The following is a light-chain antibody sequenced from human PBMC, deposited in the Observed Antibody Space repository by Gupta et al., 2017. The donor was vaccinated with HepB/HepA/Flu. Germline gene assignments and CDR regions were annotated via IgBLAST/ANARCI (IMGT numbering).Light chain of an antibody. J-gene: IGKJ2*02. V-gene: IGKV4-1*01. CDR2: WAS. CDR3: QQYYTTPRN. Sequence: DFVMTQSPDSLAVSLGERATINCKSSQSVLYSSNNKNYLAWYQQRPGQPPKMIIYWASTRESGVPDRFSGSGSGTDFTLTISSLQAEDVAVYYCQQYYTTPRNFGQGTKLEIK. CDR1: QSVLYSSNNKNY.